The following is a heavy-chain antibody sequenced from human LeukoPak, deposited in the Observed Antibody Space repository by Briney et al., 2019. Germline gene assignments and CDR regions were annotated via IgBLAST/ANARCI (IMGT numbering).Heavy chain of an antibody. Sequence: SVKVSCKASGGTFSSYAISWVRQAPGQGLEWMGRIIPIFGTANYAQKFQGRVTITADKSTSTAYMELSSLRSEDTAVYYCARDLVEHVAEYSSSWYWFDPWGQGTLVTVSS. CDR3: ARDLVEHVAEYSSSWYWFDP. CDR2: IIPIFGTA. J-gene: IGHJ5*02. CDR1: GGTFSSYA. D-gene: IGHD6-13*01. V-gene: IGHV1-69*06.